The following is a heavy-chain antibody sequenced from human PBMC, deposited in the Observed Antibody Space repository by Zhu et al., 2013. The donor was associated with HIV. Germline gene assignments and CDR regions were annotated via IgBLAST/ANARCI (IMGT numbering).Heavy chain of an antibody. CDR3: ARCPLVDFGSGSGWFDP. Sequence: QVQLVQSGAEVKKPGSSVKVSCKASGGTFSSYAISWVRQAPGQGLEWMGGIIPIFGTANYAQKFQGRVTITADKSTSTAYMELSSLRSEDTAVYYCARCPLVDFGSGSGWFDPWGRGNLGHRPPQ. J-gene: IGHJ5*02. V-gene: IGHV1-69*06. CDR2: IIPIFGTA. CDR1: GGTFSSYA. D-gene: IGHD3-3*01.